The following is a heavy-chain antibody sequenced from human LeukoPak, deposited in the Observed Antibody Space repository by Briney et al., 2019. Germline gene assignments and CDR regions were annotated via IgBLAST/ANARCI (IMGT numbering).Heavy chain of an antibody. J-gene: IGHJ6*03. CDR2: ISGSGGST. D-gene: IGHD4-11*01. Sequence: PGGSLRLSCAASGFTFSSYAMSWVRQAPGKGLEWVSAISGSGGSTYYADSVKGRFAISRDNSKNTLYLQMNSLRAEDTAVYYCAKAVTTVTHYYYMDVWGKGTTVTVSS. CDR1: GFTFSSYA. V-gene: IGHV3-23*01. CDR3: AKAVTTVTHYYYMDV.